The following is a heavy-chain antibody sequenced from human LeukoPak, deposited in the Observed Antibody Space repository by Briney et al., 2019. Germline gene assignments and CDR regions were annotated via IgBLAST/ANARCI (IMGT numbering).Heavy chain of an antibody. D-gene: IGHD3-3*01. CDR2: INPNSGGT. CDR1: GYTFTGYY. CDR3: ARGIMIFGVVIIGWFDP. V-gene: IGHV1-2*02. J-gene: IGHJ5*02. Sequence: ASVKVSCKASGYTFTGYYMHWVRQAPGHGLEWMGWINPNSGGTNYAQKFQGRVTMTRDTSISTAYMELSRLRSNDTAVYYCARGIMIFGVVIIGWFDPWGQGTLVTVSS.